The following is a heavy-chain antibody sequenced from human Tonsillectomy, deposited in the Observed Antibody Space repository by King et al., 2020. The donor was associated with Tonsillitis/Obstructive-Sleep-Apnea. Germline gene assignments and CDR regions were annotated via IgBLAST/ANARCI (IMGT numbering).Heavy chain of an antibody. CDR3: NTRFSEYCSGGSLYYGVDV. CDR1: GFSFSKAW. Sequence: VQLVESGGGLVKPGGSLRLSCAASGFSFSKAWMNWVRQAPGKGLEWVGRIKSKTDGGTTNYAAPVKGRFTFSRDDSKNTLYVQMNSLKTEDTAVYYCNTRFSEYCSGGSLYYGVDVWGQGTTVTVSS. J-gene: IGHJ6*02. V-gene: IGHV3-15*07. D-gene: IGHD2-15*01. CDR2: IKSKTDGGTT.